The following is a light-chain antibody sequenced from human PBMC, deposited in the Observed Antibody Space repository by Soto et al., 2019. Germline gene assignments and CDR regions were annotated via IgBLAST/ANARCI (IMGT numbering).Light chain of an antibody. V-gene: IGLV2-14*03. J-gene: IGLJ1*01. CDR2: DVS. CDR3: SSYTSSSTYV. Sequence: SALTPPASVSGSPGQSITISCTGTISDVGGYNYVSWYQQHPGKAPKLMIYDVSNRPSGVSNRFSGSKSGNTASLTISGLQAEDEADYYCSSYTSSSTYVFGTGTKVTVL. CDR1: ISDVGGYNY.